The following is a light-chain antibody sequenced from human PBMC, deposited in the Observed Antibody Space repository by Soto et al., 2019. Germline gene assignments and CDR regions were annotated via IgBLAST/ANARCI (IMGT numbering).Light chain of an antibody. J-gene: IGLJ1*01. Sequence: QSALTQPASVSGSPGQSITISCTGTSSDVGRYNLVSWFQQHPGKAPKLMIYEGTKRPSGISDRFSGSKSGNTASLTISGLQAEDEADYYCSSYAGSVTYVFGSGTKLTVL. CDR2: EGT. CDR1: SSDVGRYNL. CDR3: SSYAGSVTYV. V-gene: IGLV2-23*01.